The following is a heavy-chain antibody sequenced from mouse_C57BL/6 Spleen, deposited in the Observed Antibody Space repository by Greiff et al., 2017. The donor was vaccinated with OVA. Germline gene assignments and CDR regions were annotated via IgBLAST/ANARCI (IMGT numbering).Heavy chain of an antibody. D-gene: IGHD1-1*01. CDR3: ARGGTTVVATDFDY. CDR1: GYTFTSYW. Sequence: VQLQQPGAELVMPGASVKLSCKASGYTFTSYWMHWVKQRPGQGLEWIGEIDPSDSYTNYNQKFKGKSTLTVDKSSSTAYMQLSSLTSEDSAVYYCARGGTTVVATDFDYWGQGTTLTVSS. CDR2: IDPSDSYT. V-gene: IGHV1-69*01. J-gene: IGHJ2*01.